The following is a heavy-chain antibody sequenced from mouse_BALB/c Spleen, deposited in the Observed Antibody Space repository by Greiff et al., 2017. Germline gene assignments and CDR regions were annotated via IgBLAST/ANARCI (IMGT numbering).Heavy chain of an antibody. CDR2: IRSKSNNYAT. J-gene: IGHJ4*01. CDR3: VRDTVVAMDY. CDR1: GFTFNTNA. Sequence: EAGGGLVQPKGSLKLSCAASGFTFNTNAMNWVRQAPGKGLEWVARIRSKSNNYATYYADSVKDRFTISRDDSQSMLYLQMNNLKTEDTAMYYCVRDTVVAMDYWGQGTSVTVSS. D-gene: IGHD1-1*01. V-gene: IGHV10S3*01.